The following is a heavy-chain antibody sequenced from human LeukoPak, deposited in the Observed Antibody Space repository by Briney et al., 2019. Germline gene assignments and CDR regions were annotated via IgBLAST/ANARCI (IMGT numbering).Heavy chain of an antibody. CDR1: GGSISSYY. V-gene: IGHV4-59*01. CDR3: ARDRDTAMAHYFDY. CDR2: IYNSGST. Sequence: SETLSLTCTVSGGSISSYYWSWIRPPPGKGLEWIGYIYNSGSTNYNPSLKSRVTISVDTSKNQFSLKLSSVTAADTAVYYCARDRDTAMAHYFDYWGQGTLVTVSS. D-gene: IGHD5-18*01. J-gene: IGHJ4*02.